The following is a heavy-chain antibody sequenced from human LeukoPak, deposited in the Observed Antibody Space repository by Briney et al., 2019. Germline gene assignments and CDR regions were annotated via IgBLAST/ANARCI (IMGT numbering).Heavy chain of an antibody. D-gene: IGHD2-2*01. J-gene: IGHJ6*03. CDR3: ARSVISFVVVAATGYMDV. Sequence: GGSLRLSCAASGFTVSNNYMSWVRQAPGKGLEWVSVIYSGGSTYYADSVKGRFTISRDNAKNSLSLQMNSLRAEDTAVYYCARSVISFVVVAATGYMDVWGKGTTVTISS. V-gene: IGHV3-53*01. CDR2: IYSGGST. CDR1: GFTVSNNY.